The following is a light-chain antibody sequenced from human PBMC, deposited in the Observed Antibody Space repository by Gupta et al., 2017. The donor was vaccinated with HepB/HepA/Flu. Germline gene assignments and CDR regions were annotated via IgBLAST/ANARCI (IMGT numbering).Light chain of an antibody. J-gene: IGKJ1*01. V-gene: IGKV3-20*01. CDR2: GAS. CDR3: QQYGSSPRNT. CDR1: QSVSSSY. Sequence: EIVLTQSPGTLSLSPGESATLSCRASQSVSSSYLAWYQQKPGQAPRLLIYGASSRATGIPDRFSGSGSGTDFTLTISRLEPEDFAVYYCQQYGSSPRNTFGQGTKVEIK.